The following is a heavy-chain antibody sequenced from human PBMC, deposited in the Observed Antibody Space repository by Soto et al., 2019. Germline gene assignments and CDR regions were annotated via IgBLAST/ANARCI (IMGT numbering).Heavy chain of an antibody. D-gene: IGHD2-2*01. V-gene: IGHV4-30-4*01. CDR1: GDYIHVGGYY. CDR2: IYYTGKT. J-gene: IGHJ5*02. Sequence: SETLSLTCSVSGDYIHVGGYYWTWIRQRPGKGLEWMGYIYYTGKTYYNPSLESRLTMSVDRSKNQFSLRLTSVTAADPAVYFCGRDLTSNTNCIXPWGQGTLVTVSS. CDR3: GRDLTSNTNCIXP.